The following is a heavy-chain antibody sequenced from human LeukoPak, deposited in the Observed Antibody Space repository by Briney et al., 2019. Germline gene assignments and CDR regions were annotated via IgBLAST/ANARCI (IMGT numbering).Heavy chain of an antibody. CDR2: TSAYNGNT. D-gene: IGHD6-19*01. V-gene: IGHV1-18*01. CDR1: GYTFTSYG. Sequence: GASVKVSCKASGYTFTSYGISWVRQAPGQGLERMGWTSAYNGNTNYAQKLQGRVTMTTDTSTSTAYMELRSLRSDDTAVYYCARDRSSGWLKEYYFDYWGQGTLVTVSS. CDR3: ARDRSSGWLKEYYFDY. J-gene: IGHJ4*02.